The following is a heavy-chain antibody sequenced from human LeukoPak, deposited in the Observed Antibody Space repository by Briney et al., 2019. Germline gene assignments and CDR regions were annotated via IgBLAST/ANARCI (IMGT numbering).Heavy chain of an antibody. V-gene: IGHV1-8*01. Sequence: ASVKVSCKASGYTFASYDINWVRQATGQGLEWMGWMNPNSGNTGYAQKFQGRVTMTRDTSISTAYMELSSLRSEDTAVYYCARVSSPPLGSGSYYDFDYWGQGTLVTVSS. J-gene: IGHJ4*02. CDR3: ARVSSPPLGSGSYYDFDY. CDR1: GYTFASYD. CDR2: MNPNSGNT. D-gene: IGHD3-10*01.